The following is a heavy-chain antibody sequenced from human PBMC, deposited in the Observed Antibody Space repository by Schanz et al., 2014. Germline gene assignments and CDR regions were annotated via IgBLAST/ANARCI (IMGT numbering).Heavy chain of an antibody. CDR3: ARGRGFYDY. CDR1: GYAFSDYG. J-gene: IGHJ4*02. Sequence: QVQLVQSGAEVKKPGASVKVSCKTSGYAFSDYGITWVRQAPGQGLEWMGWISPYNGNTNYAQKLQGRVTMTADTSTSTAYMDLRSLRSDDTAVHYCARGRGFYDYWGQGTLVTVSS. V-gene: IGHV1-18*01. CDR2: ISPYNGNT. D-gene: IGHD3-10*01.